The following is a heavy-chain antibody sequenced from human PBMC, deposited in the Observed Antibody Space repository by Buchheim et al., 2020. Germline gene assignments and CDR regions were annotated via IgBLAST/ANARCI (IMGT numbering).Heavy chain of an antibody. CDR2: FSPYNGNT. D-gene: IGHD3-3*01. Sequence: QVQLVQSGAEVKKPGASVKVSCKASGYNFANYGITWVRQAPGQGLEWMGWFSPYNGNTKAVEKFQGRVTMTTDTPTNTAYMELRSLRSDDTAVYYCARDLGFGVAIVGVPLIYALDVWGQGTT. V-gene: IGHV1-18*01. CDR3: ARDLGFGVAIVGVPLIYALDV. J-gene: IGHJ6*02. CDR1: GYNFANYG.